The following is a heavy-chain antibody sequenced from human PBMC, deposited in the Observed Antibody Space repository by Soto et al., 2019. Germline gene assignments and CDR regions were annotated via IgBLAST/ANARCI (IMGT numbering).Heavy chain of an antibody. D-gene: IGHD3-9*01. V-gene: IGHV1-18*01. CDR2: ISPYSGDT. J-gene: IGHJ6*02. CDR3: ARAPRYDNIIGWLYYYALDV. Sequence: QAQLVQSGAEVKKPGASVKVSCKASGYTFTTYGVSWVRQAPGQGLEWMGWISPYSGDTDFAPKFLGRISLTSDTSTRTAYVDLSNLRSDDAAVYFCARAPRYDNIIGWLYYYALDVWGQGTAVTVSS. CDR1: GYTFTTYG.